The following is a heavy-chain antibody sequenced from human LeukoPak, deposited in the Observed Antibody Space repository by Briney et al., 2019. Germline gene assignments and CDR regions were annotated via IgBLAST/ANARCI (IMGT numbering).Heavy chain of an antibody. Sequence: GGSLRPSGAASGVTFISYGMHWVPKAPGKGLEGVAVISYDGSNKYYADSVKGRFTISRDNSKTTLYLQMNSLRAEDTAVYYCAKRMRYQLLKTSAFDIWGQGTMVTVSS. CDR3: AKRMRYQLLKTSAFDI. V-gene: IGHV3-30*18. CDR2: ISYDGSNK. D-gene: IGHD2-2*01. CDR1: GVTFISYG. J-gene: IGHJ3*02.